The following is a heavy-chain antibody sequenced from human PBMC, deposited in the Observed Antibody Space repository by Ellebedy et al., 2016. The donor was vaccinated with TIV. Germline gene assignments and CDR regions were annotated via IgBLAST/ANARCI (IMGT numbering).Heavy chain of an antibody. CDR3: ARSNPGSSGWYPGTYYYYGMDV. J-gene: IGHJ6*02. D-gene: IGHD6-19*01. CDR2: ISSSSSYI. CDR1: GFTFSSYS. V-gene: IGHV3-21*01. Sequence: GESLKISCAASGFTFSSYSMNWVRQAPGKGLEWVSSISSSSSYIYYADSVKGRFTISRDNAKNSLYLQMNSLRAEDTAVYYCARSNPGSSGWYPGTYYYYGMDVWGQGTTVTVSS.